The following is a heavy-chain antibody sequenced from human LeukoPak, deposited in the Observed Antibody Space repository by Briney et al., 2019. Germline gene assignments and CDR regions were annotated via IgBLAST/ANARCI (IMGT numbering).Heavy chain of an antibody. J-gene: IGHJ5*02. V-gene: IGHV4-34*01. CDR3: ARVTGERNRRIAAAGTGRWFDP. CDR1: GGSFSGYY. D-gene: IGHD6-13*01. CDR2: INHSGST. Sequence: PSETLSLTCAVSGGSFSGYYWSWIRQPPGKGLEWIGEINHSGSTNYNPSLKGRVTISVDTSKNQFSLKLSSVTAADTAVYYCARVTGERNRRIAAAGTGRWFDPWGQGTLVTVSS.